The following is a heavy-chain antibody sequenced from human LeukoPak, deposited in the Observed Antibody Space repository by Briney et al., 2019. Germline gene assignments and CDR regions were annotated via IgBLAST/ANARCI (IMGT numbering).Heavy chain of an antibody. J-gene: IGHJ4*02. Sequence: SETLSLTCTVSGGSVSSGSYYWSWIRQPPGKGLEWIGYIYYSGSTNYNPSLKSRVTISVDTSENQFSLKLSSVTAADTAVYYCARDLLFGELGYWGQGTLVTVFS. D-gene: IGHD3-16*01. V-gene: IGHV4-61*01. CDR3: ARDLLFGELGY. CDR1: GGSVSSGSYY. CDR2: IYYSGST.